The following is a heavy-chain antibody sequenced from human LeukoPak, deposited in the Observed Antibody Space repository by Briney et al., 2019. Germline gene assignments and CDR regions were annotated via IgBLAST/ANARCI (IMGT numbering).Heavy chain of an antibody. D-gene: IGHD6-6*01. CDR2: INSDGSEG. CDR3: ARSSYSSSSSV. CDR1: GFTFSGFW. V-gene: IGHV3-7*03. J-gene: IGHJ3*01. Sequence: GGSLRLSCEVSGFTFSGFWMSWSRQAPGKGLEWVASINSDGSEGYYADAVKGRFTISRDNAKNSLYLQINSLRAEDTAVYYCARSSYSSSSSVWGQGTMVTVSS.